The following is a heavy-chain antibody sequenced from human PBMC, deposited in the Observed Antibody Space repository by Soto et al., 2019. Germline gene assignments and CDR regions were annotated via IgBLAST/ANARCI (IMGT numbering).Heavy chain of an antibody. CDR1: GDSITSPSYY. D-gene: IGHD3-3*01. CDR2: IYYDGST. CDR3: ARRARHYDFRHS. J-gene: IGHJ4*02. V-gene: IGHV4-39*01. Sequence: QLQLQESGPGLVKPSETLSLTCAVSGDSITSPSYYWDWIRRHPGGGLEWIATIYYDGSTFYNPSLKSRVAMCIDASTNQFSVKLTAVAAAGKAVYYCARRARHYDFRHSWGRGTLVTVAS.